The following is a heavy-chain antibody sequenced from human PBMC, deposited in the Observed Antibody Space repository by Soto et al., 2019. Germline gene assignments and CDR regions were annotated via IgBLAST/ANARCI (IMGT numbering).Heavy chain of an antibody. V-gene: IGHV5-10-1*01. J-gene: IGHJ6*04. CDR1: GYSFTSYW. D-gene: IGHD3-16*01. Sequence: GESLKISCKGSGYSFTSYWISWVCQMPGKGLEWMGRIDPSDSCTNYSPSFQGHISVSADKSITTAYLEWSSLKASDTDMYYCARNGMITPPEYGMDVWGKGTTVTVS. CDR3: ARNGMITPPEYGMDV. CDR2: IDPSDSCT.